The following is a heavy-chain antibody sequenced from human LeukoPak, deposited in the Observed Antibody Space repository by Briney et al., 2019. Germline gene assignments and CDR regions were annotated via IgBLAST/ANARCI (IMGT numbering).Heavy chain of an antibody. J-gene: IGHJ5*02. CDR2: ITHSGST. D-gene: IGHD3-22*01. CDR1: GGSFSGYY. Sequence: NPSETLSLTCAVYGGSFSGYYWSWIRQPPGKGLEWIGEITHSGSTNYNPSLKSRVTISVDTSKNQFSLKLSSVTAADTAVYYCACMIVDNWFDPWGQGTLVTVSS. CDR3: ACMIVDNWFDP. V-gene: IGHV4-34*01.